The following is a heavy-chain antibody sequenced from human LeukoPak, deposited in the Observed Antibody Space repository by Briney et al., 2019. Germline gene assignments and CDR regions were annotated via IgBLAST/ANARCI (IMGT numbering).Heavy chain of an antibody. Sequence: SETLSLTCTVSSGSISSSNHYWRWIRQLPGKGLEWIGYIYYSGSVFYNPSLKSRVTISIDTSKNQFSLNLNSVTAADTSVYYCASLSEDYNILTGSYARWFDPWGQGTLVTVSS. D-gene: IGHD3-9*01. CDR1: SGSISSSNHY. CDR3: ASLSEDYNILTGSYARWFDP. V-gene: IGHV4-31*03. CDR2: IYYSGSV. J-gene: IGHJ5*02.